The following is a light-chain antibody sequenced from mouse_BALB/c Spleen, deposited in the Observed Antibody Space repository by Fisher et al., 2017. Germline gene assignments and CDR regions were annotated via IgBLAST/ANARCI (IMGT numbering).Light chain of an antibody. J-gene: IGKJ5*01. V-gene: IGKV4-59*01. CDR2: DTS. CDR1: SSVSY. Sequence: IVITQTTAIMSASPGEKVTITCSASSSVSYMHWFQQKSGTSPKRWIYDTSKLASGVPARFSGSGSGTFYSLTISSVEAEDAATYYCQQWSSNPPTFGAGTKLELK. CDR3: QQWSSNPPT.